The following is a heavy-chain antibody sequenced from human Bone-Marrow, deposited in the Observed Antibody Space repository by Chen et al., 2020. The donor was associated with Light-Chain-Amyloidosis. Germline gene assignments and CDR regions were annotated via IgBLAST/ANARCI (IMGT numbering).Heavy chain of an antibody. J-gene: IGHJ4*02. CDR1: GYTFPNYW. CDR3: ARRRDGYNFDY. V-gene: IGHV5-51*01. CDR2: IYPDDSDA. Sequence: EGKKRGEALKIACKGAGYTFPNYWIGWVRQMPGTGLEWMGVIYPDDSDARYSPSFEGQVTISADKSITTAYLQWRSLKASDTAMYYCARRRDGYNFDYWGQGTLVTVSS. D-gene: IGHD5-12*01.